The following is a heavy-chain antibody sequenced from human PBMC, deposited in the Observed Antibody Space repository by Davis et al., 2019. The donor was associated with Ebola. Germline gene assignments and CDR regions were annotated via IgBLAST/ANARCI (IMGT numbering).Heavy chain of an antibody. V-gene: IGHV4-38-2*02. Sequence: MPSETLSLTCIVSGYSISSGYYWGWIRQPPGKGLEWIGSIYHSWSTYYNPSLKSRVTISVDTSKNQFSLKLSSVTAADTAVYYCEGWPYYYGMDVWGQGTTVTVSS. CDR2: IYHSWST. J-gene: IGHJ6*02. D-gene: IGHD6-19*01. CDR3: EGWPYYYGMDV. CDR1: GYSISSGYY.